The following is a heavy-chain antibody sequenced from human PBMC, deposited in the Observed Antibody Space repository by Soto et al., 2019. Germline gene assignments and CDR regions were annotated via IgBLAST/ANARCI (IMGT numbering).Heavy chain of an antibody. Sequence: SVKVSCKASGFTFTSSAVQWVRQARGQRLEWIGWIVVGSGNTNYAQKFQERVTITRDMTTSTAYMELSSLRSEDTAVYYCAARSGYDYYYGMDVWGQGTTVTVSS. D-gene: IGHD2-15*01. CDR1: GFTFTSSA. J-gene: IGHJ6*02. CDR3: AARSGYDYYYGMDV. CDR2: IVVGSGNT. V-gene: IGHV1-58*01.